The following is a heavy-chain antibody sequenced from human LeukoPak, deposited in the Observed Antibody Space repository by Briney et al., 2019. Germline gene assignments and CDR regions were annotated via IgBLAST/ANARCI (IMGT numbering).Heavy chain of an antibody. CDR1: GYTFTSYA. J-gene: IGHJ6*04. V-gene: IGHV1-3*01. Sequence: ASVKVSCKASGYTFTSYAMHWVRQAPGQRLEWMGWINAGNGNTKYSQKFQGRVTITRDTSASTAYMELSSLRPEDAAVYYCAKAAVVPAAGYYYYYYGMDVWGKGTTVTVSS. CDR2: INAGNGNT. D-gene: IGHD2-2*01. CDR3: AKAAVVPAAGYYYYYYGMDV.